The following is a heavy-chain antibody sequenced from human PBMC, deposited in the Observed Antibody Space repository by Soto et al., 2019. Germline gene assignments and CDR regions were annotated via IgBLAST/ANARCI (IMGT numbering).Heavy chain of an antibody. CDR2: IIPIFGTA. V-gene: IGHV1-69*06. D-gene: IGHD2-21*01. J-gene: IGHJ6*02. CDR1: GGTFSSYA. CDR3: ARASGDGYSYYYYYYGMDV. Sequence: ASVKVSCKASGGTFSSYAISWLRQSPGQGLEWMGGIIPIFGTANYAQKFQGRVTITADKSTSTAYMELSSLRSEDTAVYYCARASGDGYSYYYYYYGMDVWGQGTTVTVSS.